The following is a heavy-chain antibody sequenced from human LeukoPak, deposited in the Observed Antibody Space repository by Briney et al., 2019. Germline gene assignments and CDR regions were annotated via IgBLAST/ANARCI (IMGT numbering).Heavy chain of an antibody. Sequence: GASVKVSCKASGYTFTSYGISWVRQAPGQGLEWMAWISAYNDNTNYAQKFQCRVTMTTDTSTSTAYMELRSLRSDDTAVYYCARDPYSSSWYSNPNFDYWGQGTLVTVSS. D-gene: IGHD6-13*01. J-gene: IGHJ4*02. CDR3: ARDPYSSSWYSNPNFDY. CDR1: GYTFTSYG. CDR2: ISAYNDNT. V-gene: IGHV1-18*01.